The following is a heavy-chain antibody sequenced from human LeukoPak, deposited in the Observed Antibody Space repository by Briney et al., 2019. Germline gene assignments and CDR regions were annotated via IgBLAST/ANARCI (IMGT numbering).Heavy chain of an antibody. Sequence: GGSLRLSCAASGFTFSSYAMSWVRQAPGKGLEWVSAISGSGGSTYYADSVKGRFTISRDNSKNTLYLQMNSQRAEDTAVYYCANREGGYTYDPFDYWGQGTLVTVSS. J-gene: IGHJ4*02. D-gene: IGHD5-18*01. CDR3: ANREGGYTYDPFDY. CDR2: ISGSGGST. V-gene: IGHV3-23*01. CDR1: GFTFSSYA.